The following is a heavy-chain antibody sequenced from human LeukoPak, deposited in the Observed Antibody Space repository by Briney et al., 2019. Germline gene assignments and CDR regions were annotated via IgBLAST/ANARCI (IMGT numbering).Heavy chain of an antibody. V-gene: IGHV3-23*01. CDR3: ARATVPAVRAEYFQH. CDR1: GFIFRNYA. D-gene: IGHD2-2*01. J-gene: IGHJ1*01. Sequence: PGASLRLSCAASGFIFRNYAMSWVRQAPGKGLEWVSAISGSGGSTYYADSVKGRFTISRDNSKNTLYLQMNSLRAEDTAVYYCARATVPAVRAEYFQHWGQGTLVTVSS. CDR2: ISGSGGST.